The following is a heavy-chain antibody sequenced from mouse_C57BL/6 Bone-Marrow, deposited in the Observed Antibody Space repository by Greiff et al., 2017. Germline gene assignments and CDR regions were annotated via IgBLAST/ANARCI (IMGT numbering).Heavy chain of an antibody. V-gene: IGHV5-15*01. Sequence: EVQGVESGGGLVQPGGSLKLSCAASGFTFSDYGMAWVRQAPRKGPEWVAFISNLAYSIYYADTVTGRFTISRENAKNTLYLEMSSLRSEDTAMYYCARHDVCDLCAYGGRETLVTVSA. CDR3: ARHDVCDLCAY. CDR1: GFTFSDYG. CDR2: ISNLAYSI. J-gene: IGHJ3*01. D-gene: IGHD2-10*02.